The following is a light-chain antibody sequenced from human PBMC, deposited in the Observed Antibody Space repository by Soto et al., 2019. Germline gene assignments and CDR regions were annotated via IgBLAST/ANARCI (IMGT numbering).Light chain of an antibody. CDR1: QSVSNNY. V-gene: IGKV3-20*01. CDR3: QQYGSSPPYT. CDR2: GSS. J-gene: IGKJ2*01. Sequence: EVVLTQSPGTLSLSPGERASLSCRASQSVSNNYLAWYQQKPGQSPKLLIFGSSDRATGIPDRFSGSGSGTAFTLNISRLGPEDFAVYYCQQYGSSPPYTFGQGTKLEIK.